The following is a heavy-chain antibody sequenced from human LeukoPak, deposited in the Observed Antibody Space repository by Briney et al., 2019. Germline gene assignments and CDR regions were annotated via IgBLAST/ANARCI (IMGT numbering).Heavy chain of an antibody. CDR2: INPNSGGT. Sequence: GASVKVSCKASGYTFTGYYIHWVRQAPGQGLECMGWINPNSGGTNYAQKFQGRVTMTRDTSISTAYMELSRLRSDDTAVYYCARGGSGSHFSWLDPWGKGTLVTVSS. CDR3: ARGGSGSHFSWLDP. V-gene: IGHV1-2*02. D-gene: IGHD3-10*01. J-gene: IGHJ5*02. CDR1: GYTFTGYY.